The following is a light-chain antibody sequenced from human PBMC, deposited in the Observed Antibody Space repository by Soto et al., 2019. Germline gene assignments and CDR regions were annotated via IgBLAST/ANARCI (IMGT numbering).Light chain of an antibody. CDR3: SSYTSSSTLVYV. CDR1: SSDVGGYNY. Sequence: QLVLTQPASVSGSPGQSITISCTGTSSDVGGYNYVSWYQQHPGKAPKLMIYEVTNRPSGVSNRFSGSKSGNTASLTISGLQSEDEADYYCSSYTSSSTLVYVFGTGTKLTVL. J-gene: IGLJ1*01. V-gene: IGLV2-14*01. CDR2: EVT.